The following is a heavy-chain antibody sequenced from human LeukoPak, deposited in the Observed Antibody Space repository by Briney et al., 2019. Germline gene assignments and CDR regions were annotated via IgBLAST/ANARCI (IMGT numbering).Heavy chain of an antibody. CDR1: GFTFSSYW. CDR3: TRAGVTFDI. V-gene: IGHV3-74*01. Sequence: QTGGSLRLSCAASGFTFSSYWMHWVRQVPGKGLVWVSGIYNDGSRTSYADSVKGRFTISRDNAKNTLYLQMSSLRAEDTAVYYCTRAGVTFDIWGQGTVVTVSS. D-gene: IGHD2-8*01. J-gene: IGHJ3*02. CDR2: IYNDGSRT.